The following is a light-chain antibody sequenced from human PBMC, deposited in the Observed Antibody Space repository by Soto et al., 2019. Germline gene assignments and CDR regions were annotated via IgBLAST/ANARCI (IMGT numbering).Light chain of an antibody. V-gene: IGLV2-14*01. J-gene: IGLJ3*02. CDR1: SSDVGGYNY. Sequence: QSVLTQPASVSGSPGQSITISCTGTSSDVGGYNYVSWYQQHPDKAPKLMIYEVSNRPSGVSNRFSGSKSGNTASLTISGLQAEDEADYYCSSYRGSNTWVFGGGTKVTVL. CDR3: SSYRGSNTWV. CDR2: EVS.